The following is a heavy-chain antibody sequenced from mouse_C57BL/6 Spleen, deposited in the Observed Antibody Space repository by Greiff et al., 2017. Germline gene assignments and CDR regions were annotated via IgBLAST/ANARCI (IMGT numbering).Heavy chain of an antibody. Sequence: EVQLQQSGPELVKPGASVKIPCKASGYAFTDYNMDWVKQSHGKSLEWIGDINPNNGGPIYNQKFKGKATLTVDKSSSTAYMELRSLTSEDTAVYYCARGGRGAMDYWGQGTSVTVSS. J-gene: IGHJ4*01. V-gene: IGHV1-18*01. CDR2: INPNNGGP. CDR1: GYAFTDYN. CDR3: ARGGRGAMDY. D-gene: IGHD1-1*02.